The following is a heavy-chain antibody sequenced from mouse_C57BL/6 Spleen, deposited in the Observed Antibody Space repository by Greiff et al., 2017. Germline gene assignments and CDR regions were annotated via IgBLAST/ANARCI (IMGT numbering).Heavy chain of an antibody. CDR1: GYTFTDYE. V-gene: IGHV1-15*01. CDR2: IDPETGGT. CDR3: TRPPTVVERFYWYFDV. J-gene: IGHJ1*03. D-gene: IGHD1-1*01. Sequence: VQLQQSGAELVRPGASVTLSCKASGYTFTDYEMHWVKQTPVHGLEWIGAIDPETGGTAYNQKFKGKAILTADKSSSTAYMKLRSLTSEDSAVYYCTRPPTVVERFYWYFDVWGTGTTVTVSS.